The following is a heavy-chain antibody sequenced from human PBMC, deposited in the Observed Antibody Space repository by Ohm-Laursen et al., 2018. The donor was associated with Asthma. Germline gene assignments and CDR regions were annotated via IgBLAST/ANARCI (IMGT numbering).Heavy chain of an antibody. CDR2: ISGSGGST. Sequence: SLRLSCAASGFTFSNYHMCWVRQAPGKGLEWVSAISGSGGSTYYADSVKGRFTISRDNSKNTLYLQMNSLRAEDTAVYYCARDWGMYSSGWFSNWFDPWGQGTLVTVSS. V-gene: IGHV3-23*01. J-gene: IGHJ5*02. D-gene: IGHD6-19*01. CDR1: GFTFSNYH. CDR3: ARDWGMYSSGWFSNWFDP.